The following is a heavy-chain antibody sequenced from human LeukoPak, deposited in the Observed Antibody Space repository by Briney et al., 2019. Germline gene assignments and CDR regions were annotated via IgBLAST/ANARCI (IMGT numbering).Heavy chain of an antibody. D-gene: IGHD2-2*01. J-gene: IGHJ3*02. CDR2: IYYSGSH. V-gene: IGHV4-31*03. Sequence: PSETLSLTCTVSGGSISGGGYYWSWIRQHPGQGLGWFGYIYYSGSHYYNPSRKSRVTISVDTSKIPFSLHLSPVAAADTAVYYCARDVPQSLGAFDIWGQGTMVTVSS. CDR3: ARDVPQSLGAFDI. CDR1: GGSISGGGYY.